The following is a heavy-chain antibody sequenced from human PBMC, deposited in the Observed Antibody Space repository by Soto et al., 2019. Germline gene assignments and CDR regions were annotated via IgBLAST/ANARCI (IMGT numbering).Heavy chain of an antibody. CDR1: GFTFSRYW. Sequence: PGGSLRLSCAASGFTFSRYWMNWVRQAPGKGLEWVASIKEDGSETHYVDSVEGRFTISRDNAKNTLYLQMNSLRAEDTAVYYCAKGPPTITGTIDYWGQGTLVTVSS. CDR2: IKEDGSET. D-gene: IGHD1-20*01. J-gene: IGHJ4*02. CDR3: AKGPPTITGTIDY. V-gene: IGHV3-7*03.